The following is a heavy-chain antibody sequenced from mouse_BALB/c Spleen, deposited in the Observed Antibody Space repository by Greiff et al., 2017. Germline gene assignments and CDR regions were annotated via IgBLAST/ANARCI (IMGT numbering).Heavy chain of an antibody. D-gene: IGHD2-4*01. CDR2: IFPGSGNT. Sequence: QVQLKQSGPELVKPGASVKISCKASGYSFTSYYIHWVKQRPGQGLEWIGWIFPGSGNTKYNEKFKGKATLTADTSSSTAYMQLSSLTSEDSAVYFCAREEEYDYDGAGIAYWGQGTLVTVSA. CDR3: AREEEYDYDGAGIAY. J-gene: IGHJ3*01. V-gene: IGHV1-66*01. CDR1: GYSFTSYY.